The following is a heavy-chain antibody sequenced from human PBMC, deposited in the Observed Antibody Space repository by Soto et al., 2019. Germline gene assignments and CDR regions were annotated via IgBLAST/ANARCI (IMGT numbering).Heavy chain of an antibody. D-gene: IGHD6-6*01. J-gene: IGHJ4*02. V-gene: IGHV4-59*01. CDR3: ARSYSSSLYFDF. CDR1: GGSISSDY. CDR2: FYHGGT. Sequence: SETLSLTCTVSGGSISSDYWGWIRQSPGKGLEWIGYFYHGGTNFNPSLKGPVTISVDTSKNKFSLNLSSVTAADTAVYYCARSYSSSLYFDFWGQGAPVTVSS.